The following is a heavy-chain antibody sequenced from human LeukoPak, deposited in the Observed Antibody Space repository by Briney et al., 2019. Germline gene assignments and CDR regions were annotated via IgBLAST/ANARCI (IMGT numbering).Heavy chain of an antibody. Sequence: SETLSLTCTVSGGSISSYYWSWIRQPPGKGLEWIGYIYYGGSTNYNPSLKSRVTISVDTSKNQFSLKLSSVTAADTAVYYCARHKGKGVTGTTVFGYMDVWGKGTTVTVSS. CDR2: IYYGGST. J-gene: IGHJ6*03. V-gene: IGHV4-59*08. CDR3: ARHKGKGVTGTTVFGYMDV. D-gene: IGHD1-7*01. CDR1: GGSISSYY.